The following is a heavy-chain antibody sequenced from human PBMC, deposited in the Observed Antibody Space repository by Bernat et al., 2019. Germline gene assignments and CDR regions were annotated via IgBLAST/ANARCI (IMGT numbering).Heavy chain of an antibody. Sequence: QVQLVESGGGVVQPGRSLRLSCAASGFTFSSYGMHWVRQAPGKGLEWVAVIWYDGSNKYYADSVKGRFTISRDNSKNTLYLQMNSLRAEDTAVYYCASEENYYDSSGYTLQHWGQGTLVTVSS. D-gene: IGHD3-22*01. CDR3: ASEENYYDSSGYTLQH. CDR2: IWYDGSNK. CDR1: GFTFSSYG. J-gene: IGHJ1*01. V-gene: IGHV3-33*01.